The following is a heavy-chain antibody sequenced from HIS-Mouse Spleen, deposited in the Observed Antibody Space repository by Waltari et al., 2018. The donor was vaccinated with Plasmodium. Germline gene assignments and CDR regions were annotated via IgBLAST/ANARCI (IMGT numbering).Heavy chain of an antibody. CDR1: GGSFSGYY. J-gene: IGHJ3*02. CDR3: ARGQLGIDAFDI. Sequence: QVQLQQWGAGLLKPSETLSLTCAVYGGSFSGYYWSWIRQPPGKGLEWIGEINHSGSTNYNPSLNSRVTRLVDTSKNQFSLKLSSVTAADTAVYYCARGQLGIDAFDIWGQGTMVTVSS. CDR2: INHSGST. V-gene: IGHV4-34*01. D-gene: IGHD7-27*01.